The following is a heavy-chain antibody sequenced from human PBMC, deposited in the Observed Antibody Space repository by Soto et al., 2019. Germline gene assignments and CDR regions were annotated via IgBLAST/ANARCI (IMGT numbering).Heavy chain of an antibody. CDR1: GFTFSSYA. J-gene: IGHJ4*02. V-gene: IGHV3-23*01. CDR2: ISGSGGST. D-gene: IGHD3-22*01. CDR3: AKARPNYYDSSGARGYYFDY. Sequence: GGSLRLSCAASGFTFSSYAMSWVRQAPGKGLEWVSAISGSGGSTYYADSVKGRFTISRDNSKNTLYLQMNSLRAEDTAVYYCAKARPNYYDSSGARGYYFDYWGQGTLVTVSS.